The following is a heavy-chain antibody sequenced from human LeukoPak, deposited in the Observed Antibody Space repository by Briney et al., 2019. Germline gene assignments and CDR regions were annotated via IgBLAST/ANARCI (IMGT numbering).Heavy chain of an antibody. CDR1: GGSISSGDYY. J-gene: IGHJ4*02. CDR3: ARSTPYDNSGYGY. Sequence: TLSLTCTVSGGSISSGDYYWSWIRQPPGKGLEWIGYIYYSGSTYYNPSLKSRVTISVDTSKNQFSLKLSSVTAADTAVYYCARSTPYDNSGYGYWGQGTLVTVSS. CDR2: IYYSGST. V-gene: IGHV4-30-4*08. D-gene: IGHD3-22*01.